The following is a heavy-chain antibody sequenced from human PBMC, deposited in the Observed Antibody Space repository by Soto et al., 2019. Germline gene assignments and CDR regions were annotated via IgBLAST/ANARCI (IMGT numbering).Heavy chain of an antibody. Sequence: QVQLVESGGGVVQPGRSLRLSCAASGFTFSSYGMHWVRQAPGKGLEWVAVISYDGSNKYYADCVKGGFTISRDNSKNTLYLQMNSLRAEDTAVYYCAKGAYRGSYLDYWGQGTLVTVSS. D-gene: IGHD1-26*01. CDR2: ISYDGSNK. V-gene: IGHV3-30*18. CDR3: AKGAYRGSYLDY. CDR1: GFTFSSYG. J-gene: IGHJ4*02.